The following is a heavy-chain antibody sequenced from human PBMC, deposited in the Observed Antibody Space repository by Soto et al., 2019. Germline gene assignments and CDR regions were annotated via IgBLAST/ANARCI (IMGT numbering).Heavy chain of an antibody. Sequence: SETLSLTCTVSGGSISSYYWSWIRQPAGKGLEWIGRIYTSGSTNYNPSLKSRVTMSVDTSKNQFSLKLSSVTAADTAVYYCAREDSDYDILTGYLDPWGQGTLVTASA. CDR3: AREDSDYDILTGYLDP. V-gene: IGHV4-4*07. D-gene: IGHD3-9*01. CDR1: GGSISSYY. CDR2: IYTSGST. J-gene: IGHJ5*02.